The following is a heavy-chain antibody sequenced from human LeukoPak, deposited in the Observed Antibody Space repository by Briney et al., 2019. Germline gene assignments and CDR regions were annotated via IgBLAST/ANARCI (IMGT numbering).Heavy chain of an antibody. J-gene: IGHJ4*02. CDR2: ISYDGSNK. V-gene: IGHV3-30-3*01. CDR3: ARENRGYDYVWGSYRYTGFFDY. D-gene: IGHD3-16*02. Sequence: GGSLRLSCAASGFTFSSYAMHWVRQAPGKGREWVAVISYDGSNKYYADSVKGRFTISRDNSKNTLYLQMNSLRAEDTAVYYCARENRGYDYVWGSYRYTGFFDYWGQGTLVTVSS. CDR1: GFTFSSYA.